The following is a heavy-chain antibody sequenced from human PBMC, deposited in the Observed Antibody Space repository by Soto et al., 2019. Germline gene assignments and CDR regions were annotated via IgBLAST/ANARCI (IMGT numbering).Heavy chain of an antibody. CDR1: VFTSSG. V-gene: IGHV1-18*04. CDR2: ISTHNGNT. CDR3: AREGILGLFDAYDL. J-gene: IGHJ3*01. D-gene: IGHD3-3*01. Sequence: SVKVSCKASVFTSSGISWVRQAPGQRLEWMGWISTHNGNTIYAQKFQGRVIMTMDTSTTTVYMELRSLRPDDTAVYLCAREGILGLFDAYDLWGQGTMVTVSS.